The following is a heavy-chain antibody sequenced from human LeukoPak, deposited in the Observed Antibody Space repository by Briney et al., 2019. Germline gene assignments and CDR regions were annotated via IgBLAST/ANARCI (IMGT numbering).Heavy chain of an antibody. D-gene: IGHD4-17*01. CDR3: AKDPKIIYGDYDWFDP. J-gene: IGHJ5*02. V-gene: IGHV3-23*01. Sequence: PGGSLRLSCAASGFTFSSYAMSWVRQAPGKGLEWVSAISDSGGSPYYADSVKGRFTISRDNSKNTLYLQMNSLRAEDTAVYYCAKDPKIIYGDYDWFDPWGQGTLVTVSS. CDR2: ISDSGGSP. CDR1: GFTFSSYA.